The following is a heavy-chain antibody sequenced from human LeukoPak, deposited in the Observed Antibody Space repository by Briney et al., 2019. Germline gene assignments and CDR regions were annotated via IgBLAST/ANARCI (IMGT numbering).Heavy chain of an antibody. CDR2: MYSAGSR. CDR1: GFTVSSKY. D-gene: IGHD6-19*01. Sequence: PGGSLRLSCAVSGFTVSSKYMSWVRQAPGKGLEWVSVMYSAGSRYYADSVKGRFTISRDNSNNTVYLQMDSLRVEDTAVYYCGGSRGAAVVDSWGQGTLVIVSS. CDR3: GGSRGAAVVDS. J-gene: IGHJ4*02. V-gene: IGHV3-53*01.